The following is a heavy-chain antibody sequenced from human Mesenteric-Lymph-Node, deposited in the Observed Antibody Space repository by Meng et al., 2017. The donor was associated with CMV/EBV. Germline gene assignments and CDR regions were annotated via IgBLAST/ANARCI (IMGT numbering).Heavy chain of an antibody. Sequence: FTFRSYNMNWVRQAPGKGLEWVSFISSNTMDKDYAESVKGRFTVSRDNVKNSLFLQMNSLRAEDTAVYYCARVNDILTGYFSEDFDYWGQGTLVTVSS. J-gene: IGHJ4*02. CDR1: FTFRSYN. CDR3: ARVNDILTGYFSEDFDY. CDR2: ISSNTMDK. D-gene: IGHD3-9*01. V-gene: IGHV3-21*01.